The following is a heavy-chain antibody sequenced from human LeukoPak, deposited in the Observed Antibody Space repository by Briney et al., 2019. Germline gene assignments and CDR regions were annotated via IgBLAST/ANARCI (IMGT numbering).Heavy chain of an antibody. CDR1: GYTFTSYG. D-gene: IGHD2-2*01. CDR2: ISTYNGDT. V-gene: IGHV1-18*01. J-gene: IGHJ6*03. CDR3: ARDAQHYCSSTSCYGPRSGADYYYYYMDV. Sequence: ASVKVSCKASGYTFTSYGINWVRQAPGQGLEWMGWISTYNGDTNYAQKLQGRVTMTTDTSTSTAYMELRSLRSDDTAVYYCARDAQHYCSSTSCYGPRSGADYYYYYMDVWGKGTTVTISS.